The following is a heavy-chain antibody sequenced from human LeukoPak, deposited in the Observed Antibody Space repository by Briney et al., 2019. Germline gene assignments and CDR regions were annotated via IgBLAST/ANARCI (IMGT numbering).Heavy chain of an antibody. Sequence: GGPLRPSGAASGFTFRSYAIHWVRKSPGKGLEGVAGISYVGSNKYYADSLKARFTISRDNYKSTLYLQMNSMRAEDTAVYYCASSGQYSSGWSGYWGQGTLVTVSS. J-gene: IGHJ4*02. D-gene: IGHD6-19*01. CDR1: GFTFRSYA. CDR2: ISYVGSNK. V-gene: IGHV3-30*04. CDR3: ASSGQYSSGWSGY.